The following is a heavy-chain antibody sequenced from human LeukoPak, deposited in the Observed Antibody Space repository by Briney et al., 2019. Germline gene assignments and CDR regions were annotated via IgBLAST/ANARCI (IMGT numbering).Heavy chain of an antibody. CDR1: GGSISSYY. Sequence: SETLSLTCTVSGGSISSYYWSWIRQPPGKGLEWIGYIYYSGSTNYNPSLKSRVTISVDTSKNQFSLKLSSVTAADTAVYYCARGEAAAAADWYFDLWGRGTLVTVSS. J-gene: IGHJ2*01. CDR2: IYYSGST. CDR3: ARGEAAAAADWYFDL. D-gene: IGHD6-13*01. V-gene: IGHV4-59*01.